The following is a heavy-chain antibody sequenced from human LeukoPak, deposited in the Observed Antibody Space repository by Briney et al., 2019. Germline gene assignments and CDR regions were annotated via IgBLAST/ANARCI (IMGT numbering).Heavy chain of an antibody. J-gene: IGHJ6*03. V-gene: IGHV1-69*06. D-gene: IGHD3-22*01. CDR2: IIPIFGTA. CDR1: GGTFSSYA. CDR3: ATRSYDSRGDYYYYYMDV. Sequence: SVKVSCKASGGTFSSYAISWVRQAPGQGLEWMGGIIPIFGTANYAQEFQGRVTITADKSTSTAYMELSSLRSEDTAVYYCATRSYDSRGDYYYYYMDVWGKGTTVTVSS.